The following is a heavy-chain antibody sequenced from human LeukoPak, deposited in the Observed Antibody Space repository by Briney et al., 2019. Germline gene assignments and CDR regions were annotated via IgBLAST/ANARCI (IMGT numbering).Heavy chain of an antibody. Sequence: GGSLRLSCAASGFTFSSYWMSWVRQAPGKGLEWVANIKQDGSEKYYVDSVKGRFTISRDNAKNSLYLQMNSLRAEDTAVYYCARDGGAMAGNAFDIWGQGTMVTVSS. CDR1: GFTFSSYW. V-gene: IGHV3-7*01. D-gene: IGHD5-18*01. J-gene: IGHJ3*02. CDR3: ARDGGAMAGNAFDI. CDR2: IKQDGSEK.